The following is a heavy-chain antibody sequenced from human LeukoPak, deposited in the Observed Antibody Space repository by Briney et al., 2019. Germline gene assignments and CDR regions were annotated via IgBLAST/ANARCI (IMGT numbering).Heavy chain of an antibody. D-gene: IGHD1-1*01. CDR2: VNSDGSYT. V-gene: IGHV3-74*01. Sequence: GGSLRLSCAASGFTFSSYWMHWVRQAPGKGLVWVSGVNSDGSYTSYADSVKGRFTISRDNAKNTLYLQMNSLRAEDTAVYYCARGAVERAFDIWGRGTMVTVSS. CDR1: GFTFSSYW. CDR3: ARGAVERAFDI. J-gene: IGHJ3*02.